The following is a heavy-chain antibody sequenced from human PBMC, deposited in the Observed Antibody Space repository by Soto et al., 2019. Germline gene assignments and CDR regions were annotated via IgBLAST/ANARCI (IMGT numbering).Heavy chain of an antibody. J-gene: IGHJ5*02. Sequence: QVQLVESGGGVVQPGRSLRLSCAASGFTFSSYGMHWVRQAPGKGLEWVAVISHDGSNKYYADSVKGRFTISRDNSKNTLYLQMNSLRAEDTAVYYCAKDRDYGDYTGWFDPWGQGTLVTVSS. CDR2: ISHDGSNK. D-gene: IGHD4-17*01. CDR3: AKDRDYGDYTGWFDP. V-gene: IGHV3-30*18. CDR1: GFTFSSYG.